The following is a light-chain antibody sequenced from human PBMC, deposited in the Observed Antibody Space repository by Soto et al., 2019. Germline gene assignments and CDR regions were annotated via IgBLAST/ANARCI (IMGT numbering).Light chain of an antibody. V-gene: IGKV3-15*01. CDR1: QSLRSD. Sequence: PGDRATVSCRASQSLRSDSLAWYQHKPGQAPRLLIYGASTRATGIPARFSGSGSGTEFTLTISSLQPDDFATYYCQQYNSYSWTFGQGTKVDIK. CDR3: QQYNSYSWT. J-gene: IGKJ1*01. CDR2: GAS.